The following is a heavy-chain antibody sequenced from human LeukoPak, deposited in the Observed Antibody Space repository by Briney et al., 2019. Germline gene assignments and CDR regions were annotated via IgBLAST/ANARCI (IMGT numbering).Heavy chain of an antibody. V-gene: IGHV4-34*01. J-gene: IGHJ4*02. CDR1: GGSFNGYY. CDR3: ARVRYRLAETYIDY. Sequence: PSETLSLTCAVYGGSFNGYYWSWIRQPPGKGLEWIGEINHSGSTNYNPSLKSRVTISVDTSKNQFSLKLSSVTAADTAVYYCARVRYRLAETYIDYWGQGTLVTVSS. D-gene: IGHD3-16*01. CDR2: INHSGST.